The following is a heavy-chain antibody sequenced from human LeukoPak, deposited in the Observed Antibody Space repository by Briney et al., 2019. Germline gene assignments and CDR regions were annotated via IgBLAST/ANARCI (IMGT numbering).Heavy chain of an antibody. D-gene: IGHD3-22*01. CDR3: ARDYDSSGYYYGVIYGMDV. V-gene: IGHV3-23*01. CDR1: GFAFDSFA. Sequence: PGGSLRLSCAASGFAFDSFAMSWVRQAPGQGLAWVSSIGDSGSHTYYADSVKGRFTISRDNSKNTMYLQMNSLRAEDTAVYYCARDYDSSGYYYGVIYGMDVWGQGTTVTVSS. J-gene: IGHJ6*02. CDR2: IGDSGSHT.